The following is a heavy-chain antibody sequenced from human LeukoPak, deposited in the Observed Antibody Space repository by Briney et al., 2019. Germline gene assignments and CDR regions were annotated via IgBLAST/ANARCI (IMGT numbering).Heavy chain of an antibody. CDR2: ISSSSYI. V-gene: IGHV3-21*04. CDR3: TIIPAAIRGDY. Sequence: GGSLRLSCAASGFTFSSYSMNWVRQAPGKGLEWVSSISSSSYIYYADSVKGRFTISRDNAKNSLYLQMNSLRAEDTAVYYCTIIPAAIRGDYWGQGTLVTVSS. CDR1: GFTFSSYS. D-gene: IGHD2-2*02. J-gene: IGHJ4*02.